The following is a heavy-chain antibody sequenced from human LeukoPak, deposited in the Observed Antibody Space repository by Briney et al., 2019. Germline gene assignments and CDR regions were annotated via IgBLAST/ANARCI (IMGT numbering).Heavy chain of an antibody. Sequence: GESLKISCAASGFTFSSYSMNWVRQAPGKGLEWVSSISSSSSYIYYADSVKGRFTISRDNAKNSLYLQMNSLRAEDTAVYYCARGSPSYGDYLIDYWGQGTLVTVSS. CDR2: ISSSSSYI. CDR1: GFTFSSYS. J-gene: IGHJ4*02. CDR3: ARGSPSYGDYLIDY. D-gene: IGHD4-17*01. V-gene: IGHV3-21*01.